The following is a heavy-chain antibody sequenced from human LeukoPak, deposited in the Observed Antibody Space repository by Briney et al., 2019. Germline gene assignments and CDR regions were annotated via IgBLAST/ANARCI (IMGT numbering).Heavy chain of an antibody. V-gene: IGHV3-21*01. CDR1: GFTSYW. D-gene: IGHD2-15*01. CDR2: ISSSSSYI. CDR3: ARAFDIVGFDY. J-gene: IGHJ4*02. Sequence: GGSLRLSCAASGFTSYWMNWVRQAPGKGLEWVSSISSSSSYIYYADSVKGRFTISRDNAKNSLYLQMNSLRAEDTAVYYCARAFDIVGFDYWGQGTLVTVSS.